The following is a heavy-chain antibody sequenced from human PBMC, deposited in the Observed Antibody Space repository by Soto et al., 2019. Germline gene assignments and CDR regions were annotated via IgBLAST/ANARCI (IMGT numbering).Heavy chain of an antibody. Sequence: NPGGSLRLSCAASGFTFSSYSMNWVRQAPGKGLEWVSSISSSSSYIYYADSVKGRFTISRDNAKNSLYLQMNSLRAEDTAVYYCARDSIPAAGTLLYYYYGMDVWGQGTTVTVSS. V-gene: IGHV3-21*01. J-gene: IGHJ6*01. CDR2: ISSSSSYI. D-gene: IGHD6-13*01. CDR3: ARDSIPAAGTLLYYYYGMDV. CDR1: GFTFSSYS.